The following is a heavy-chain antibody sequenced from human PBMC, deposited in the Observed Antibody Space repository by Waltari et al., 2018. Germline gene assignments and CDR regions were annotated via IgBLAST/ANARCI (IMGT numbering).Heavy chain of an antibody. J-gene: IGHJ6*03. CDR1: GGSFSGYY. D-gene: IGHD6-13*01. CDR2: INHSGST. V-gene: IGHV4-34*01. CDR3: ARGGGAAAEGYYYYYYYMDV. Sequence: QVQLQQWGAGLLKPSETLSLTCAVYGGSFSGYYWSWIRHPPGKGLEWIGEINHSGSTNYNPSLKSRVTISVDTSKNQFSLKLSSVTAADTAVYYCARGGGAAAEGYYYYYYYMDVWGKGTTVTVSS.